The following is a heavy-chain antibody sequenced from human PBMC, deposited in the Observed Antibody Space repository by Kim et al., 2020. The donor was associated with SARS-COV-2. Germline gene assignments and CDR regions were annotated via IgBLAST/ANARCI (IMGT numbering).Heavy chain of an antibody. CDR2: INPNRGGT. J-gene: IGHJ6*02. CDR1: GYSFTVYY. V-gene: IGHV1-2*04. Sequence: ASVQVSCKASGYSFTVYYMHWVRQAPGQGLEWMGWINPNRGGTNYAQKFQGWVTRTRDTSISTAYMELSSLSSDDTAVYYCARAPMAAAGTWWAANGMDVWGRGTTVTVSS. D-gene: IGHD6-13*01. CDR3: ARAPMAAAGTWWAANGMDV.